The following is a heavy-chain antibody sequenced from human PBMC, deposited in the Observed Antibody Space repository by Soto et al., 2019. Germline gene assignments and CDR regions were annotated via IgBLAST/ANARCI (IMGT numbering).Heavy chain of an antibody. Sequence: QVQLVESGGGVVQPGRSLRLSCAASGFTFSSYGMHWVRQAPGKGLEWVAVISYDGSNKYYADSVKGRFTISRDNSKNTLYLQMNSLRAEDTAVYYCAKVGIAAARYYYGMDVWGQGTTVTVSS. CDR2: ISYDGSNK. D-gene: IGHD6-13*01. V-gene: IGHV3-30*18. CDR1: GFTFSSYG. J-gene: IGHJ6*02. CDR3: AKVGIAAARYYYGMDV.